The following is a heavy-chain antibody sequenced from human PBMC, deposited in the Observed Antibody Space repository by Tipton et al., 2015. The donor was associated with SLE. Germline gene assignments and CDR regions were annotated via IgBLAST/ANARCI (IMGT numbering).Heavy chain of an antibody. CDR3: ARNWYSSGWPVLDS. V-gene: IGHV4-4*07. CDR1: GGSISSYY. D-gene: IGHD6-19*01. Sequence: TLSLTCTVSGGSISSYYWSWIRQPAGGGLEWIGRVYGTGETSYNPSLQSPLTISADTSQNQITLELNSVTAADTAVYYCARNWYSSGWPVLDSWGQGTLVTVSS. J-gene: IGHJ4*02. CDR2: VYGTGET.